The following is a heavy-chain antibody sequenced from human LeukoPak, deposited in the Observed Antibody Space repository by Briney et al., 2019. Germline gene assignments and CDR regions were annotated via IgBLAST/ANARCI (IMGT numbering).Heavy chain of an antibody. D-gene: IGHD3-10*01. CDR2: ISYDGSHK. CDR1: GFTFSSYG. CDR3: ARDNDGLGSYYKVRPNWGFDP. J-gene: IGHJ5*02. Sequence: QPGRSLRLSCAASGFTFSSYGMHWVRQAPGKGLEWVAVISYDGSHKYYADSVKGRLTISRDNSKNTLYLQMNSLRAEDTAVYYCARDNDGLGSYYKVRPNWGFDPWGQGTLVTVSS. V-gene: IGHV3-30*03.